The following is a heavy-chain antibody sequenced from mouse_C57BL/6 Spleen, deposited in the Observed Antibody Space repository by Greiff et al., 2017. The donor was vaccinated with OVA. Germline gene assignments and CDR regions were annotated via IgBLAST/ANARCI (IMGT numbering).Heavy chain of an antibody. Sequence: DVKLVESEGGLVQPGSSMKLSCTASGFTFSDYYMAWVRQVPEKGLEWVANINYDGSSTYYLDSLKSRFIISRENAKNILYLQMSSLKSEDTATYYCAREYYGNYEGAMDYWGQGTSVTVSS. CDR2: INYDGSST. CDR1: GFTFSDYY. V-gene: IGHV5-16*01. D-gene: IGHD2-1*01. J-gene: IGHJ4*01. CDR3: AREYYGNYEGAMDY.